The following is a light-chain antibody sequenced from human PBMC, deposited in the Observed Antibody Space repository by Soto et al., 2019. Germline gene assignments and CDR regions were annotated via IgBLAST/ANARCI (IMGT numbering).Light chain of an antibody. CDR2: EVS. J-gene: IGLJ1*01. CDR1: RRDVGGYNY. CDR3: TSYAGSNNFFYV. V-gene: IGLV2-8*01. Sequence: QSAPTQPPSASGAPGQSVTISLTGTRRDVGGYNYVSWYQQHPGKAPKLMIYEVSKRPSGVPDRFSGSKSGNTASLTVSGLQAEDEADYYCTSYAGSNNFFYVFGTGTKVTVL.